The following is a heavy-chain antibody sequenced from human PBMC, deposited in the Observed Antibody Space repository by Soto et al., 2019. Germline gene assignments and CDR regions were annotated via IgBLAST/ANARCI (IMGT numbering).Heavy chain of an antibody. CDR2: IIPIFGTA. Sequence: SVKVSCKASGGTFSSYAISWVRQAPGQGLEWMGGIIPIFGTANYAQKFQGRVTITADESTSTAYMELSSLRSEDTAVYYCARDIQVSDDYYYYGKDVWSQGTTVTVSS. J-gene: IGHJ6*02. V-gene: IGHV1-69*13. CDR1: GGTFSSYA. D-gene: IGHD3-3*01. CDR3: ARDIQVSDDYYYYGKDV.